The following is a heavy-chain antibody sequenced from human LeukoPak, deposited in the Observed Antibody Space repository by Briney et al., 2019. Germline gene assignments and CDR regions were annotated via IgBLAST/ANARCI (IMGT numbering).Heavy chain of an antibody. Sequence: GESLKISCKGSGYKFTNYWIGWVRQMPGKGLEWMGSVYPGDSDARYSPSFQGQVTVSADRSISTAYLQWSSLKASDTAMYYCARQFYYDRSGFYEGAYWGQGSLVTASS. V-gene: IGHV5-51*01. CDR2: VYPGDSDA. J-gene: IGHJ4*02. CDR1: GYKFTNYW. CDR3: ARQFYYDRSGFYEGAY. D-gene: IGHD3-22*01.